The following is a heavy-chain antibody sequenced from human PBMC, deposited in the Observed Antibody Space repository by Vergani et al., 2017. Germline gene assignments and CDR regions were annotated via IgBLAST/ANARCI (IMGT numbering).Heavy chain of an antibody. J-gene: IGHJ5*02. D-gene: IGHD2-2*01. Sequence: QVQLVQSGAEVKKPGASVKVSCKASGYTFTGYYMHWVRQAPGQGLEWMGWINPNSGGTNYAQKFKGRVTMTRDTSIRTAYMELGRLRSDDTAVYYCARDYGYCSSTSCPNWFDPWGQGTLVTVSS. CDR3: ARDYGYCSSTSCPNWFDP. CDR1: GYTFTGYY. CDR2: INPNSGGT. V-gene: IGHV1-2*02.